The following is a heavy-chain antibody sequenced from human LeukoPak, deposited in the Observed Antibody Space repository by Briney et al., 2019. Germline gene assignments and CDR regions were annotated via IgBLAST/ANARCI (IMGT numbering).Heavy chain of an antibody. J-gene: IGHJ6*02. CDR2: ISSSGSTI. CDR3: ARREHCSSTSCYHPMYYYYGMDV. Sequence: PGGSLRLSCAASGFTFSDYYMSWIRQAPGKGLEWVSYISSSGSTIYYADSVKGRFTISRDNAKNSLYLQMNSLRAEDTAVYYCARREHCSSTSCYHPMYYYYGMDVWGQGTMVTVCS. CDR1: GFTFSDYY. V-gene: IGHV3-11*01. D-gene: IGHD2-2*01.